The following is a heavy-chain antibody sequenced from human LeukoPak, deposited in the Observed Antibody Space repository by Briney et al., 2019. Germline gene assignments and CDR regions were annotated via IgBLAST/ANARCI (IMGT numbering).Heavy chain of an antibody. Sequence: PGGSLRLSCAASGFTVSSSYMSWVRQAPGKGLEWVSFFYSGGTTYYADSVKGRFTISRDNSKNTLYLQMNSLRAEDTAVYYCAKVAGGRQIDYWGQGTLVTVSS. CDR3: AKVAGGRQIDY. D-gene: IGHD2-15*01. V-gene: IGHV3-53*01. CDR1: GFTVSSSY. CDR2: FYSGGTT. J-gene: IGHJ4*02.